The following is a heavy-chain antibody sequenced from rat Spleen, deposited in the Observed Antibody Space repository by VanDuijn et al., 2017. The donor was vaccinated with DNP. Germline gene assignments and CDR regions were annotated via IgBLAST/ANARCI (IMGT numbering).Heavy chain of an antibody. Sequence: EVQLVESGGDLVQPGGSLKLSCVASGFTFNNYWMTWIRQVPGKGLEWVASITSSGGYTYYPDSVKGRFTMSRDNAKSTLYLQKNSLRSEDTAPDFCARHGRVTPVATYWYFDFWGPGTMVTVSS. D-gene: IGHD1-4*01. V-gene: IGHV5-31*01. CDR2: ITSSGGYT. CDR1: GFTFNNYW. CDR3: ARHGRVTPVATYWYFDF. J-gene: IGHJ1*01.